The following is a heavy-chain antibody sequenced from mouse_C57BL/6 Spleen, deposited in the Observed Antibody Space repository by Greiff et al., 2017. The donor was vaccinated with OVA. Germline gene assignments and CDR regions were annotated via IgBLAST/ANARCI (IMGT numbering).Heavy chain of an antibody. CDR3: ATRSTMVTSYAMDY. Sequence: QVQLQQSGAELVKPGASVKMSCKASGYTFTSYWITWVKQRPGQGLEWIGDIYPGSGSTNYNEKFKSKATLTVDTSSSTAYMQLSSLTSEDSAVYYCATRSTMVTSYAMDYWGQGTSVTVSS. J-gene: IGHJ4*01. CDR2: IYPGSGST. CDR1: GYTFTSYW. D-gene: IGHD2-2*01. V-gene: IGHV1-55*01.